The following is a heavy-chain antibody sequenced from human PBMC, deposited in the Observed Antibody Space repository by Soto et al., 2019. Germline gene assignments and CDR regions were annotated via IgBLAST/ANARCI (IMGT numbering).Heavy chain of an antibody. J-gene: IGHJ5*02. V-gene: IGHV3-23*01. CDR1: GFTFSSYA. D-gene: IGHD5-12*01. CDR3: AKDLFVDIVAPGWVDP. Sequence: EVQLLESGGGLVQPGGSLRLSCAASGFTFSSYAMSWVRQAPGKGLEWVSAISGSGGSTYYADSVKGRFTISRDNSKNTLYLQMNSLRAEDTAVYYCAKDLFVDIVAPGWVDPWGQGTLVTVSS. CDR2: ISGSGGST.